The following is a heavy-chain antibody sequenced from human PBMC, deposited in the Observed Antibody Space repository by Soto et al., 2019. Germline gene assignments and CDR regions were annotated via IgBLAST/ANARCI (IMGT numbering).Heavy chain of an antibody. J-gene: IGHJ4*02. CDR1: GGSMRNYF. Sequence: KASETLSLTCTVSGGSMRNYFWTWIRQPPGKGLEWIGYIHYSGTTSFFPSYNLSLRSRVTISEDTSKNQFSLKLLSVTTADTAVYFCAAGEASSRNLAPYYLDFWGQGTLVTVSS. CDR3: AAGEASSRNLAPYYLDF. V-gene: IGHV4-59*01. D-gene: IGHD6-13*01. CDR2: IHYSGTT.